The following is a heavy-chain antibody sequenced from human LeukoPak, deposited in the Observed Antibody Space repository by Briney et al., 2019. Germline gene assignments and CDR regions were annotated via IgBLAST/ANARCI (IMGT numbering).Heavy chain of an antibody. Sequence: PSGTLSLTCAVSGGSISSGSYSWSWIRQPPGKGLEWIGYIHHSGINYYNPSLRSRVTTSLDTSRNHISLKVTSVTAADTAVYYCARQVKWYSSPRRGLGAFDIWGQGTMVTVSS. CDR3: ARQVKWYSSPRRGLGAFDI. CDR2: IHHSGIN. CDR1: GGSISSGSYS. V-gene: IGHV4-30-2*01. D-gene: IGHD6-13*01. J-gene: IGHJ3*02.